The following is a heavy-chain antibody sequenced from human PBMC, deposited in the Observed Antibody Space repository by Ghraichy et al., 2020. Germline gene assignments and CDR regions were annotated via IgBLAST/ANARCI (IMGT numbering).Heavy chain of an antibody. J-gene: IGHJ5*01. CDR3: ARFSREDEAVHQNWLDP. D-gene: IGHD6-19*01. V-gene: IGHV1-69*04. CDR1: GDTFSNYA. Sequence: SVKVSCKTSGDTFSNYALSWVRQAPGQGLEWMGMIVPSLNVADYAQNFQGRVSFTADKSTTTVYMVLSSLRSDDTAIYFCARFSREDEAVHQNWLDPWGQGTLVTVSA. CDR2: IVPSLNVA.